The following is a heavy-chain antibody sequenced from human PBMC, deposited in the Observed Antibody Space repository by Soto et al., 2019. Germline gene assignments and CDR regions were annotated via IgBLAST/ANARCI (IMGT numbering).Heavy chain of an antibody. D-gene: IGHD1-26*01. CDR3: STGLLHHLVGVDQLGC. CDR2: INQDGSDK. V-gene: IGHV3-7*04. Sequence: DVQVVESGGGLVQPGGSLRLSCVASGFTFKNYWMTWVRQAPGKGLEWVANINQDGSDKHYVDSVKGRFTISRDNAKSSVYLQLNGLRAEDSATYYCSTGLLHHLVGVDQLGCWGQGTLVTVSS. J-gene: IGHJ4*02. CDR1: GFTFKNYW.